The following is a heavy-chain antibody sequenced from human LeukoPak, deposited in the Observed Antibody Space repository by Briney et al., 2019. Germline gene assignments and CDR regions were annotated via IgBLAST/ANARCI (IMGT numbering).Heavy chain of an antibody. CDR3: ARLGEVSSSWDQYGMDV. J-gene: IGHJ6*02. CDR1: GGSISSYD. Sequence: SETLSLTCTVSGGSISSYDWSWIRQPPGKGLEWIGYIYYSGSTNYNPSLKSRVTISEDTSKKKFSLKVSSVTAADTAVYYCARLGEVSSSWDQYGMDVWGQGTTVTVSS. D-gene: IGHD6-13*01. CDR2: IYYSGST. V-gene: IGHV4-59*08.